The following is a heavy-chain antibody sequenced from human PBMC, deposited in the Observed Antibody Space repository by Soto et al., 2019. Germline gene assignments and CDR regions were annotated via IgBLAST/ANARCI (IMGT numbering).Heavy chain of an antibody. CDR1: GGTFSSYT. D-gene: IGHD3-3*01. J-gene: IGHJ6*03. V-gene: IGHV1-69*04. Sequence: SVKVSCKASGGTFSSYTISWVRQAPGQGLEWMGRIIPILGIANYAQKFQGRVTITADKSTSTAYMELSSLRSEDTAVYYCAREDDFWSGYRVHYYYMDVWGKGTTVTVSS. CDR2: IIPILGIA. CDR3: AREDDFWSGYRVHYYYMDV.